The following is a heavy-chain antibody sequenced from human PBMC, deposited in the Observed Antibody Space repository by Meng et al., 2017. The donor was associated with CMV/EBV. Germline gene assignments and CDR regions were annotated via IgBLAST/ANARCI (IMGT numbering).Heavy chain of an antibody. J-gene: IGHJ3*02. D-gene: IGHD3-9*01. CDR3: ASIRDFDWSTNAFDI. CDR2: TYYRGST. CDR1: GGSISSYY. Sequence: SETLSLTCTVSGGSISSYYGSWIRQPPGKGLEWIGYTYYRGSTNYNPSLKSRVSISVDTSKNQFSLKLSSVTAADTAVYYCASIRDFDWSTNAFDIWGQGTMVTVSS. V-gene: IGHV4-59*01.